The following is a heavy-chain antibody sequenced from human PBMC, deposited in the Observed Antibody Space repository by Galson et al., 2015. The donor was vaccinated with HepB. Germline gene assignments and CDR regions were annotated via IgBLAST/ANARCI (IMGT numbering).Heavy chain of an antibody. D-gene: IGHD6-13*01. CDR3: VKEGRYSSSWYNY. J-gene: IGHJ4*02. Sequence: SLRLSCAASGFTFSSYAMHWVRQAPGKGLEYVSAISSNGGSTYYADSVKGRFTISRDNSKNTLYLQMSSLRAEDTAVYYCVKEGRYSSSWYNYWGQGTLVTVSS. CDR1: GFTFSSYA. CDR2: ISSNGGST. V-gene: IGHV3-64D*06.